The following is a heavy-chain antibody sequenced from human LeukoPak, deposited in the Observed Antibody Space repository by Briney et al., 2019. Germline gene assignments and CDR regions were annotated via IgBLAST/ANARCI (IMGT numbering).Heavy chain of an antibody. CDR3: ARDYHDSSGYFYYYYYYIDV. Sequence: PSETLSLTCTVSGGSISSYYWSWIRQPAGKGLEWIGRIYTSGSTNYNPSLKSRVTMSVDTSKNQFSLKLSSVTAADTAVYYCARDYHDSSGYFYYYYYYIDVWGKGTTVTISS. D-gene: IGHD3-22*01. J-gene: IGHJ6*03. CDR1: GGSISSYY. CDR2: IYTSGST. V-gene: IGHV4-4*07.